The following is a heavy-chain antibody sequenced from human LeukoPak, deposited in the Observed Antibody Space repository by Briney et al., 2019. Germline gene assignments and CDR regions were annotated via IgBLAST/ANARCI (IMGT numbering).Heavy chain of an antibody. V-gene: IGHV3-9*01. J-gene: IGHJ4*02. CDR2: ISWNSGSI. Sequence: PVWSFGLSCAVCGFSFDDYVMNWVRPAPGKGLEWVSGISWNSGSIGYADSVKGRFTISRENAKNSLYLQMNSLRAEDTALYYCAKDKSWRTAFNSWGQGTLVTVSS. D-gene: IGHD5-18*01. CDR3: AKDKSWRTAFNS. CDR1: GFSFDDYV.